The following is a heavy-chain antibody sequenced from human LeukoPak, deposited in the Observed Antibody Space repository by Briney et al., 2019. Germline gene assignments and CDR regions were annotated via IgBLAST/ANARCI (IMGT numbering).Heavy chain of an antibody. J-gene: IGHJ4*02. CDR3: ARDDGSGNFYYYFDY. CDR1: GGSISSGGYY. CDR2: NYYSGST. V-gene: IGHV4-31*03. Sequence: SQTLSLTCTVSGGSISSGGYYWSWIRQHPGKGLEWIGYNYYSGSTYYNPPLKSRVTISVGTSKNQFSLMLSSVTAADTAVYYCARDDGSGNFYYYFDYWGQGILVTVSS. D-gene: IGHD3-10*01.